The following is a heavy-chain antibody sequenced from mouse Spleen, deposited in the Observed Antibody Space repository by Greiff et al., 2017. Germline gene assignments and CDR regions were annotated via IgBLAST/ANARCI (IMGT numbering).Heavy chain of an antibody. D-gene: IGHD2-2*01. CDR3: AREKNYGYDGFAY. V-gene: IGHV3-6*01. Sequence: EVQLQESGPGLVKPSQSLSLTCSVTGYSITSGYYWNWIRQFPGNKLEWMGYISYDGSNNYNPSLKNRISITRDTSKNQFFLKLNSVTTEDTATYYCAREKNYGYDGFAYWGQGTLVTVSA. CDR2: ISYDGSN. J-gene: IGHJ3*01. CDR1: GYSITSGYY.